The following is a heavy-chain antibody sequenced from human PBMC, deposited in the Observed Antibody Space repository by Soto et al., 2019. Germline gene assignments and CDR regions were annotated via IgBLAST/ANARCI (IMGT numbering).Heavy chain of an antibody. V-gene: IGHV3-23*01. Sequence: GGSLRLSCAASGFTFSSYAMSWVRQAPGKGLEWVSAISGSGGSTYYADSVKGRFTISRDNSKNTLYLQMNSLRAEDTAVYYCAKTATIGGTWYYYYYGMDVWGQGTTVTGSS. D-gene: IGHD5-12*01. CDR2: ISGSGGST. J-gene: IGHJ6*02. CDR3: AKTATIGGTWYYYYYGMDV. CDR1: GFTFSSYA.